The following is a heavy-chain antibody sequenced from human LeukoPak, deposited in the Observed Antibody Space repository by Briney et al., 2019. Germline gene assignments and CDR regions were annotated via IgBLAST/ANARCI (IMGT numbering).Heavy chain of an antibody. D-gene: IGHD6-13*01. CDR3: AKWVAALWEERYNFDY. CDR1: GFTFSSYA. V-gene: IGHV3-23*01. J-gene: IGHJ4*02. CDR2: ISGSGGST. Sequence: PGGSLRLSCAASGFTFSSYAMSWVRQAPGKGLEWVSAISGSGGSTYYADSVKGRFTISRDNSKNTLYLQMNSLRAEDTAVYYCAKWVAALWEERYNFDYWGQGTLVTVSS.